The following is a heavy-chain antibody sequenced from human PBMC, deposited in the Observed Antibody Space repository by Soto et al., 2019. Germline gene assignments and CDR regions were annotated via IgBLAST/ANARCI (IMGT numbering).Heavy chain of an antibody. J-gene: IGHJ4*02. CDR1: GFPFSNSW. CDR2: INGDGSST. Sequence: EVQLVESGGGLVQPGGSLRLSCAASGFPFSNSWMSWVRQAPGKGLVWVSRINGDGSSTNYADSVKGRFTISRDNAMKTLPLQMNSLSVEDTAVYYCVRDFRWGQGTLVTVSS. CDR3: VRDFR. V-gene: IGHV3-74*01.